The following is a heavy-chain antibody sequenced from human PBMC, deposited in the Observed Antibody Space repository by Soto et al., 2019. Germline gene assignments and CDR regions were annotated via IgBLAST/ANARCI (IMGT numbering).Heavy chain of an antibody. CDR3: GTPPGGGGY. CDR1: GFTVSNNY. J-gene: IGHJ4*02. D-gene: IGHD3-10*01. V-gene: IGHV3-53*01. CDR2: IYSGGYT. Sequence: EVQLVESGGGLIQPGGSLRLSCAVSGFTVSNNYMSWVRQAPGKGLEGVSVIYSGGYTAYGDSVKGRFTISRDNSNNTLSHQRNSLSPDDAAVYYGGTPPGGGGYWGQGTLVTVSS.